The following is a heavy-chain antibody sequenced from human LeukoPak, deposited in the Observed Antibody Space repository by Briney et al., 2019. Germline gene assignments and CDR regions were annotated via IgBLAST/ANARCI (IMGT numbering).Heavy chain of an antibody. J-gene: IGHJ4*02. CDR1: GFTFSSYD. CDR2: ISHDGSNK. Sequence: GGSLRLSCAASGFTFSSYDMHWVRQAPGKGLEWVAVISHDGSNKVYADSVKGRFTLSRDNSKYMLYLQMNSLRAEDTAVYYCYCLTGVFDYWGEGTLVTVSS. CDR3: YCLTGVFDY. D-gene: IGHD7-27*01. V-gene: IGHV3-30*03.